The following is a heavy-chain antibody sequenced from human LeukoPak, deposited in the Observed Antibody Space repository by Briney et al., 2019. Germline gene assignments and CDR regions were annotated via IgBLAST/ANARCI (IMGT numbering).Heavy chain of an antibody. CDR1: GFTFSSYG. V-gene: IGHV3-30*18. CDR3: AKDRDSAFDI. J-gene: IGHJ3*02. D-gene: IGHD2-15*01. CDR2: ISYDGSNK. Sequence: GGSLRLSCAASGFTFSSYGMYWVRQAPGKGLEWVAVISYDGSNKYCADSVKGRFTISRDNSKNTLYLQMNSLRAEDTAVYYCAKDRDSAFDIWGQGTMVTVSS.